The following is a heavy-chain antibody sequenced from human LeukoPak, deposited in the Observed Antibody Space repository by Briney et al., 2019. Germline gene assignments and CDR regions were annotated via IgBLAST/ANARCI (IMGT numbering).Heavy chain of an antibody. V-gene: IGHV4-39*07. Sequence: SETLSLTCTVSGGSISSNSYYWGWIRQPPGKGLEWIGSIHYSGSTYYNPSLKSRVTISVDTSKNQFSLKLSSVTAADTAVYYCARVDYGAGGFDYWGQGTLVTVSS. CDR3: ARVDYGAGGFDY. J-gene: IGHJ4*02. D-gene: IGHD4-17*01. CDR2: IHYSGST. CDR1: GGSISSNSYY.